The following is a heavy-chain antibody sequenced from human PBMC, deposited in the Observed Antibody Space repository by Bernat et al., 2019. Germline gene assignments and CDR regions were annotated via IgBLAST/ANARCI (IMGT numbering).Heavy chain of an antibody. CDR1: GFTFSSYA. Sequence: QVQLVESGGGVVQPGRSLRLSCAASGFTFSSYAMHWVRQAPGKGLEWVAVISYDGSNKYYAESVKGRFTISRDKSKNTLYLQMNSLRAEDTAVYYCARADHYGMDVWGQGTTVTVSS. V-gene: IGHV3-30-3*01. J-gene: IGHJ6*02. CDR2: ISYDGSNK. CDR3: ARADHYGMDV.